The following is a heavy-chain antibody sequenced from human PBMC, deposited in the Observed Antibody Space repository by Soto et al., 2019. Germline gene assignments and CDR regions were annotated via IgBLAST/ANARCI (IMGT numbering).Heavy chain of an antibody. CDR1: GFTFSSYS. Sequence: GGSLRLSCAASGFTFSSYSMNWVRQAPGKGLEWVSSISSSSSYIYYADSVKGRFTISRDNAKNSLYLQMNSLRAEDTAVYYCARDADSSGWYFDYWGQGTLVTVSS. V-gene: IGHV3-21*01. J-gene: IGHJ4*02. CDR2: ISSSSSYI. D-gene: IGHD6-19*01. CDR3: ARDADSSGWYFDY.